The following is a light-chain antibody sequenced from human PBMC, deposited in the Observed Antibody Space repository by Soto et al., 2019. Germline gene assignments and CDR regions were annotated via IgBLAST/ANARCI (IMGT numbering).Light chain of an antibody. CDR3: HQYYSHST. CDR1: QDIRNS. CDR2: QAS. J-gene: IGKJ2*01. V-gene: IGKV1-5*01. Sequence: DLQMTQSPSVLSASVGDKVTITCRASQDIRNSLAWYQQRPGKAPELLISQASDLQGGVPSRFSGSGSGTEFTLTIRSLQADDFATYYCHQYYSHSTFGQGTKLE.